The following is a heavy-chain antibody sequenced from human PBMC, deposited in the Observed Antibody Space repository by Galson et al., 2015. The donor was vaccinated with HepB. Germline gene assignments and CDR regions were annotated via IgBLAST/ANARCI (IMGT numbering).Heavy chain of an antibody. V-gene: IGHV6-1*01. CDR2: TYYRSKWYN. J-gene: IGHJ6*02. D-gene: IGHD1/OR15-1a*01. Sequence: CAISGDSVSSNSAAWNWIRQSPSRGLEWLGRTYYRSKWYNDYAVSVKSRITINPDTSKNQFSLQLNSVTPEDTAVYYCARDSQTGTLTMYYYYGMDVWGQGTTVTVSS. CDR1: GDSVSSNSAA. CDR3: ARDSQTGTLTMYYYYGMDV.